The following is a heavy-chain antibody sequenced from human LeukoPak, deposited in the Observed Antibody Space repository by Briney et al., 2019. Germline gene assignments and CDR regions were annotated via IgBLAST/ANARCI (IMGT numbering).Heavy chain of an antibody. CDR1: GDSMKSYY. CDR3: AKEREYCSSGSCHYDLDV. Sequence: SETLSLTCTVSGDSMKSYYWTWIRQPPGKGLEWIGYIYYTGSINYNPSLKSRVTISVDTSKNQFSLKLSSVTAADTAVYYCAKEREYCSSGSCHYDLDVWGQGTTVTVSS. V-gene: IGHV4-59*01. D-gene: IGHD2-15*01. CDR2: IYYTGSI. J-gene: IGHJ6*02.